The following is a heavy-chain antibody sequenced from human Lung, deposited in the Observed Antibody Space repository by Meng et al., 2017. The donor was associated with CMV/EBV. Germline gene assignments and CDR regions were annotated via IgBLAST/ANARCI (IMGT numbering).Heavy chain of an antibody. V-gene: IGHV1-2*02. J-gene: IGHJ6*02. CDR2: INPHSGDT. D-gene: IGHD3-10*01. Sequence: SVKVSXKASGYTFTGYNIHWVRQAPGQGLEWMGWINPHSGDTKYAQKFQGRITLTTDTSINTAYMEVSRLKSDDTAVFFCARLFHTSLGTNYYYGMDVWGLGTTVTVSS. CDR3: ARLFHTSLGTNYYYGMDV. CDR1: GYTFTGYN.